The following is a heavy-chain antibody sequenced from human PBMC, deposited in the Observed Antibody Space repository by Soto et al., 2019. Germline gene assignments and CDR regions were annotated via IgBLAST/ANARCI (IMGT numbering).Heavy chain of an antibody. CDR2: IYYSGST. V-gene: IGHV4-61*01. CDR3: ARVTSSWGLVGYFDY. J-gene: IGHJ4*02. D-gene: IGHD6-13*01. Sequence: QVQLQESGPGLVKPSETLSLTCTVSGGSVSSGSYYWSWIRQPPGKGLECVGYIYYSGSTNYNPSLKSRVTIAVDPSKNQFSLKLSSVTAADTAVYYCARVTSSWGLVGYFDYWGQGTLVTVSS. CDR1: GGSVSSGSYY.